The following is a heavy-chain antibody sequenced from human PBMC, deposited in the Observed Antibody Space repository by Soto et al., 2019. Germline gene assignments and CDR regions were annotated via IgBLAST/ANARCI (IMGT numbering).Heavy chain of an antibody. D-gene: IGHD3-10*01. CDR3: ARGLTSDSYYV. CDR2: INAGSGRT. V-gene: IGHV1-46*01. CDR1: GYTFTSYY. Sequence: QVQLVQSGAEVREPGASVKVSCKASGYTFTSYYIHWVRQAPGQGLEWLGIINAGSGRTTYTQKFQGRVAMTRDTSTSTVYMQLSSLGFEDTAVYYCARGLTSDSYYVWGQETLVTVSS. J-gene: IGHJ4*02.